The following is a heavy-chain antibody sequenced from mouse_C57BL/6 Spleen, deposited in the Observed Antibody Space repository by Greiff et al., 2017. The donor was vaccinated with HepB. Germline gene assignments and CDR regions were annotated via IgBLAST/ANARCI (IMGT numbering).Heavy chain of an antibody. CDR1: GYAFSSSW. D-gene: IGHD2-4*01. CDR3: ARYDYDQFAY. V-gene: IGHV1-82*01. Sequence: QVQLQESGPELVKPGASVKISCKASGYAFSSSWMNWVKQRPGKGLEWIGRIYPGDGDTNYNGKFKGKATLTADKSSSTAYMQLSSLTSEDSAVYFCARYDYDQFAYWGQGTLVTVSA. J-gene: IGHJ3*01. CDR2: IYPGDGDT.